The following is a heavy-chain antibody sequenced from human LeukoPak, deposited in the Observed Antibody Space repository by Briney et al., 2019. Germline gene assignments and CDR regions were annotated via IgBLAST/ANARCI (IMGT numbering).Heavy chain of an antibody. V-gene: IGHV3-23*01. J-gene: IGHJ4*02. Sequence: ETLSLTCTVSGGSISSYYWSWVRQAPGKGLGWVSTISGSGTGTYYADSVKGRFTISRDNSKNTLYLQMNSLGAEDTAIYYCAKGSMGVILAPFDSWGQGSLVTVSS. CDR1: GGSISSYY. CDR2: ISGSGTGT. D-gene: IGHD3-10*01. CDR3: AKGSMGVILAPFDS.